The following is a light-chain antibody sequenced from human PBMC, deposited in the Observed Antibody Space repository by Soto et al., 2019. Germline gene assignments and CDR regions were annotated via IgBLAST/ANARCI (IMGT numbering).Light chain of an antibody. J-gene: IGKJ4*01. CDR3: QKCKTAPFT. V-gene: IGKV1-27*01. CDR1: QDISNF. Sequence: DIQMTQSPSSLSAFVGDRVTITFLSSQDISNFLAWYQQKPGKVPKLLIYAASTLQSGVPSRFSGSGSGTDFTLTISSLQPEDVATYYCQKCKTAPFTFGGGTKVDIK. CDR2: AAS.